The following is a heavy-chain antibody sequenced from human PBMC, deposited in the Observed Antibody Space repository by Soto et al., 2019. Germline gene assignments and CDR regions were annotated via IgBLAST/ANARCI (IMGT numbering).Heavy chain of an antibody. CDR2: ISSSSSTI. V-gene: IGHV3-48*02. Sequence: GGSLRLSCAASGFTFSSYSMNWVRQAPGKGLEWVSYISSSSSTIYYADSVKGRFTISRDNAKNSLYLQMNSLRDEDTAVYYCARVYHESRYYYDSSGYAIDYWGQGTLVTVSS. CDR1: GFTFSSYS. CDR3: ARVYHESRYYYDSSGYAIDY. J-gene: IGHJ4*02. D-gene: IGHD3-22*01.